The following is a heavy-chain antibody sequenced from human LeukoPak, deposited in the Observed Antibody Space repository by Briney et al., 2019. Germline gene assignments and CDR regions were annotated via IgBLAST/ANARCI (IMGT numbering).Heavy chain of an antibody. CDR3: ARQRSVVDNWFDP. Sequence: SETLSLTCTVSGGSISSSSYYWGWIRQPPGKGLEWIGSIYYSGSTYYNPSLKSRVTISVDTSKNQFSLKLSSVTAADTAVYYCARQRSVVDNWFDPWGQGTLATVSS. CDR2: IYYSGST. D-gene: IGHD2-21*01. CDR1: GGSISSSSYY. V-gene: IGHV4-39*01. J-gene: IGHJ5*02.